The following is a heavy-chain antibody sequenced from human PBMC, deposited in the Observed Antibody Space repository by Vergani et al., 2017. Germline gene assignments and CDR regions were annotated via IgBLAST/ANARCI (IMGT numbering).Heavy chain of an antibody. CDR1: GGSISSSNW. V-gene: IGHV4-4*02. CDR3: ACKDWEWEPFDAFDI. CDR2: IYHSGST. Sequence: QVQLQESGPGLVKPSGTLSLTCAVSGGSISSSNWWSWVRQPPGKGLEWIGEIYHSGSTNYNPSLKSRVTISVDKSKNQFSLKLSSVTAADTAVYYCACKDWEWEPFDAFDIWGQGTMVTVSS. D-gene: IGHD1-26*01. J-gene: IGHJ3*02.